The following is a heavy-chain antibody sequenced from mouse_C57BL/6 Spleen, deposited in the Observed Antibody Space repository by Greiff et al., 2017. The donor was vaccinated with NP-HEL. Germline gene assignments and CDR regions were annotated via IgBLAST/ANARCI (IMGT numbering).Heavy chain of an antibody. D-gene: IGHD3-2*02. CDR3: ASETAQATTLAY. CDR1: GFNIKDYY. V-gene: IGHV14-2*01. Sequence: VQLKESGAELVKPGASVKLSCTASGFNIKDYYMHWVKQRTEQGLEWIGRIDPEDGETKYAPKFQGKATITADTSSNTAYLQLSSLTSEDTAVYYCASETAQATTLAYWGQGTLVTVSA. CDR2: IDPEDGET. J-gene: IGHJ3*01.